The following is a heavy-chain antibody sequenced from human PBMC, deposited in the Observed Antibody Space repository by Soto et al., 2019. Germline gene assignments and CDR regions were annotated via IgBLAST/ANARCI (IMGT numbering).Heavy chain of an antibody. CDR2: VNHDTGTT. J-gene: IGHJ3*02. CDR3: ARPGQRGAFDI. Sequence: QVQLVQSGAEVQKPGASVNISCKASGYTFTNYYFHWVRQAPGQGLEWMGIVNHDTGTTNYAQSFQGRLTMTRDKYTSTVYMEVNRLRSEDTAVYYCARPGQRGAFDIWGQGTLVTVSS. D-gene: IGHD3-16*01. CDR1: GYTFTNYY. V-gene: IGHV1-46*01.